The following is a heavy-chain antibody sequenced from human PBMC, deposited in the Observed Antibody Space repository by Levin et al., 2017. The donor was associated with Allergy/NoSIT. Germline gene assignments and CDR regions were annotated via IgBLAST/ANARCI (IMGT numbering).Heavy chain of an antibody. V-gene: IGHV4-59*01. CDR1: GDSISTSS. Sequence: SQTLSLTCTVSGDSISTSSWSWIRQPPGKRLEWLGYISYSGRTTYNPSLKSRVTISVDTSKNHFSLKVTSVTAADTALYYCAREESSGWYRYFDLWGRGTLVTVSS. J-gene: IGHJ2*01. CDR3: AREESSGWYRYFDL. D-gene: IGHD6-19*01. CDR2: ISYSGRT.